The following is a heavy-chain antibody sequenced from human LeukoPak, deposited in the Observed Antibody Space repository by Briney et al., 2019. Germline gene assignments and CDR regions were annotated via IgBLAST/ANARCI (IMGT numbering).Heavy chain of an antibody. CDR2: IYYSGST. V-gene: IGHV4-39*01. CDR1: GGSFSSSRYY. J-gene: IGHJ4*02. CDR3: ATRLRVDY. Sequence: SETLSLTCTVSGGSFSSSRYYWGWIRQPPGRELEWIGSIYYSGSTYYNPSLKSRVTISVDTSKNQFSLKLSSVTAADTAVYYCATRLRVDYWGQGTLVTVSS. D-gene: IGHD4-17*01.